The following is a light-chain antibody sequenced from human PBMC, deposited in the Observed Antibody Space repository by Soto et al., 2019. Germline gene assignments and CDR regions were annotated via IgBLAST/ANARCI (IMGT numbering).Light chain of an antibody. CDR2: LGS. V-gene: IGKV2-28*01. Sequence: DIVMTQSPLSLPVTPGEPASISCRSSQSLLHSNGYNYLDWYLQKPGQSPQLLIYLGSNRASGVPDRISGSGSGTDVTLKISRVEAEDVGVYYCMQALQNPLTFGQGTKLEIK. CDR3: MQALQNPLT. J-gene: IGKJ2*01. CDR1: QSLLHSNGYNY.